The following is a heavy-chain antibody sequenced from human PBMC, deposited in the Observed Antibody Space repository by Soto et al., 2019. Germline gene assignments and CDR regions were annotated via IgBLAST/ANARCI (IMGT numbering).Heavy chain of an antibody. D-gene: IGHD6-13*01. V-gene: IGHV3-74*01. J-gene: IGHJ4*02. Sequence: PGGSLRLSCAVSGFALSSYWMHWFRQAPGKGLVWVSRIQSDGSTTYYADSVKGRFTISRDNSKNTLYLQMSSLRAEDTAVYYCVKGYSTSWYYYWGQGTLVTVSS. CDR2: IQSDGSTT. CDR3: VKGYSTSWYYY. CDR1: GFALSSYW.